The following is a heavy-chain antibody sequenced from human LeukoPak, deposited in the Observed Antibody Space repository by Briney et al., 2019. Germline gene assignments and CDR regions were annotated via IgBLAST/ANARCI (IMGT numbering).Heavy chain of an antibody. CDR3: ARCSSSWSSYFDY. V-gene: IGHV4-34*01. CDR1: GGSFSGYY. CDR2: INHSGST. D-gene: IGHD6-13*01. J-gene: IGHJ4*02. Sequence: SETLSLTCAVYGGSFSGYYWSWIRQPPGKGLEWIGEINHSGSTNYNPSLKSRVTISVDTSKNQFSLKLSSVTAADTAVHYCARCSSSWSSYFDYWGQGTLVTVSS.